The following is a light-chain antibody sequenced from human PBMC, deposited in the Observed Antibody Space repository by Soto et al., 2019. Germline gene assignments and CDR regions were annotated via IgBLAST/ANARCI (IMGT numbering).Light chain of an antibody. CDR1: SSDVGGYNY. V-gene: IGLV2-14*01. Sequence: QSALTQPASVSGSPGQSITISCTGTSSDVGGYNYVSWYQQHPGKAPKLMIYDVSNRPSGVSNRFSGSKSGNTASLTISRLHAEDDADYYCSSYTSSSTVVFGGGTKVTVL. J-gene: IGLJ2*01. CDR3: SSYTSSSTVV. CDR2: DVS.